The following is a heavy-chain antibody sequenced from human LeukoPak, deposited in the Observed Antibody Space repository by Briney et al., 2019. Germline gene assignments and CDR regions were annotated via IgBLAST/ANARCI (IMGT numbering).Heavy chain of an antibody. V-gene: IGHV1-8*03. CDR2: MNPNSGNT. Sequence: ASVKVSCKASGYTFTSYDINWVRQAIGQGLEWMGWMNPNSGNTGYAQKFQGRVTITRNTSISTAYMELSSLRSEDTAVYYCARGRGSSWPGNYWGQGTLVTVSS. CDR1: GYTFTSYD. CDR3: ARGRGSSWPGNY. D-gene: IGHD6-13*01. J-gene: IGHJ4*02.